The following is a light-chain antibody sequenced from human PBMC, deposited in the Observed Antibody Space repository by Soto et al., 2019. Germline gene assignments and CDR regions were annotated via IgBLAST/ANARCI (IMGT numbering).Light chain of an antibody. CDR3: QQSYSTPIT. J-gene: IGKJ5*01. Sequence: DIQMTQSPSSLPASVGDRVSITCPASQSISSYLNWYQQKPGKAPKLLIYAASSLQSGVPSRFSGSGSGPDFTLTISSLQPEDFATYYCQQSYSTPITSGQGTRLEIK. CDR1: QSISSY. CDR2: AAS. V-gene: IGKV1-39*01.